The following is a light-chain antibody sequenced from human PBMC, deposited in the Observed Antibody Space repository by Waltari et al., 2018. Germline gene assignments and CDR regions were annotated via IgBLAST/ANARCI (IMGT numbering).Light chain of an antibody. J-gene: IGLJ2*01. CDR2: EGS. Sequence: QSALTQPASVSGSPGQSITISCTGTSSDVGGYNLVSWYQHHPGKAPNLMIYEGSQRPSGVSDRFSGSKSGNTASLTISGLQAEDEADYYCCSFAGSRTFVFGGGTKVTVL. V-gene: IGLV2-23*03. CDR1: SSDVGGYNL. CDR3: CSFAGSRTFV.